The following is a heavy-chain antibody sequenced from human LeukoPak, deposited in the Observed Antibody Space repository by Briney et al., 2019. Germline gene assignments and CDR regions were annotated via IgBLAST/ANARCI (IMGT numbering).Heavy chain of an antibody. J-gene: IGHJ2*01. Sequence: GGSLRLSCAASGLSLSSNNMHWVCQAPGGGLEWLSYISAGSGTVFSADSVKGRFSISRDNARESLFLQMNSLRVEDTAVYYCARDLGLRRMIWGRGTLVIVSS. V-gene: IGHV3-48*04. CDR1: GLSLSSNN. CDR2: ISAGSGTV. CDR3: ARDLGLRRMI.